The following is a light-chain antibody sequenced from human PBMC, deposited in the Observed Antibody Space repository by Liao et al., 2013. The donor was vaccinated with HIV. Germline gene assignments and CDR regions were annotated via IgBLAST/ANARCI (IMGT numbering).Light chain of an antibody. CDR1: NIGSKS. J-gene: IGLJ1*01. CDR3: QVWDSSSDPLYV. CDR2: YDS. Sequence: SYXLTQPPSVSVAPGKTARITCGGNNIGSKSVHWYQQKPGQAPVLVIYYDSDRPSGIPERFSGSNSGNTATLTISRVEAGDEADYYCQVWDSSSDPLYVFGTGTKVTVL. V-gene: IGLV3-21*01.